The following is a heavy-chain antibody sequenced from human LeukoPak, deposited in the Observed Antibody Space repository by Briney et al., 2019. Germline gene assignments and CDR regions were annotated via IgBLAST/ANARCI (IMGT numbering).Heavy chain of an antibody. D-gene: IGHD6-25*01. J-gene: IGHJ4*02. CDR3: ARSANFDY. CDR1: GGSFSGYY. V-gene: IGHV4-34*01. CDR2: INHSGST. Sequence: SETLSLTCAVYGGSFSGYYWSWIRQPPGKGLEWIGEINHSGSTNYNPSLKSRVTISVDTSRNQFSLKLSSVTAADTAVYYCARSANFDYWGQGTLVTVSS.